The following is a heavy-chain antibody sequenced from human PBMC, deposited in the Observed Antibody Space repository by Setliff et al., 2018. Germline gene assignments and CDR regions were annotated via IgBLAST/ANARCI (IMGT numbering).Heavy chain of an antibody. CDR2: IYYSGST. CDR1: GGSISSYY. V-gene: IGHV4-59*01. Sequence: ETLSLTCTVSGGSISSYYWSWIRQPPGKGLEWIGYIYYSGSTNYNPSLKSRVTISVDTSKNQFSLKLSSVAAADTAVYYCAGDNVDTAMGLSYYYYYYMDVWGKGTTVTVSS. J-gene: IGHJ6*03. CDR3: AGDNVDTAMGLSYYYYYYMDV. D-gene: IGHD5-18*01.